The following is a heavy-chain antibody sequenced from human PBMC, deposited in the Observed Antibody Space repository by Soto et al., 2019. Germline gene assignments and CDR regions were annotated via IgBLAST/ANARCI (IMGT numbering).Heavy chain of an antibody. CDR2: FKSKIDGGTI. V-gene: IGHV3-15*07. CDR3: SHGYYQYFES. Sequence: GGSLRLSCAASGFTFNDAWMNWVRQAPGKGLEWVGLFKSKIDGGTIHYAASVKGRFTISRDDSKSVFYLQMNSLKTEDTAVYYCSHGYYQYFESWGQGTLVTVSS. CDR1: GFTFNDAW. J-gene: IGHJ4*02. D-gene: IGHD5-18*01.